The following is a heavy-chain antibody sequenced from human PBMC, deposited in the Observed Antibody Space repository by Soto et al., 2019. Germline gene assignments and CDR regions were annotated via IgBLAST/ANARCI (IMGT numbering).Heavy chain of an antibody. V-gene: IGHV1-3*01. Sequence: ASVKVSCKASGYTFTSYAMHWVRQAPGQRLEWMGWINAGNGNTKYSQKFQGRVTITRDTSASTAYMELGSLRSEDTAVYYCARDLGDIVVVPAAMCDYWGQGTLVTVSS. J-gene: IGHJ4*02. CDR2: INAGNGNT. CDR1: GYTFTSYA. CDR3: ARDLGDIVVVPAAMCDY. D-gene: IGHD2-2*01.